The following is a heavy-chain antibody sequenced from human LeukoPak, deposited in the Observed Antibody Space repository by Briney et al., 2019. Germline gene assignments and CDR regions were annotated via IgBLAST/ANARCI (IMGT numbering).Heavy chain of an antibody. CDR1: GFTFDDYD. D-gene: IGHD5-24*01. J-gene: IGHJ6*01. V-gene: IGHV3-9*03. CDR3: ARSLGM. CDR2: ISWNNRAI. Sequence: PGRYLRLSCAASGFTFDDYDMHWLRQAPGKGREWVSDISWNNRAIGYAVSVRGRLTIYRDDDNNSVYLYMSSVRSDDVSLYFCARSLGM.